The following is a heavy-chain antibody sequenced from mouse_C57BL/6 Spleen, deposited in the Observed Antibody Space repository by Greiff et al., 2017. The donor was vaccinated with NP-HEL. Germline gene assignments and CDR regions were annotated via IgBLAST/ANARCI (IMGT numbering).Heavy chain of an antibody. CDR1: GYTFTDYN. J-gene: IGHJ4*01. D-gene: IGHD2-3*01. CDR2: INPYNGGT. V-gene: IGHV1-22*01. CDR3: ASPYDGYFSYYAMDY. Sequence: VQLQQSGPELVKPGASVKMSCKASGYTFTDYNMHWVKQSHGKSLEWIGYINPYNGGTSYNQKFKGKSTLTVNKSSITAYMELRSLTSEDSAVYYCASPYDGYFSYYAMDYWGQGTSVTVSS.